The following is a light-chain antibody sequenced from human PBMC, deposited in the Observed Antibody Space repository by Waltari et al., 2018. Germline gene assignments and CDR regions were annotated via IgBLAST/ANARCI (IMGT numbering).Light chain of an antibody. Sequence: QSALTQPASVSGSPEQSTTISCTGTTSDVGSYNYVSWYQQHPGKTPKLMIYDVTNRPSGVSNRFSGSKSGNTASLTISGLQAEDEADYYCSSYTSINTLVVFGGGTKLTVL. CDR2: DVT. J-gene: IGLJ2*01. V-gene: IGLV2-14*03. CDR1: TSDVGSYNY. CDR3: SSYTSINTLVV.